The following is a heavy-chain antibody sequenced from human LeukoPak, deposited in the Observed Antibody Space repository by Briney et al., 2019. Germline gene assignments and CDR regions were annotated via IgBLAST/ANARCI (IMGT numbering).Heavy chain of an antibody. CDR2: IKSKTDGGTT. CDR3: TTDLGRSRIAPRFYH. J-gene: IGHJ4*02. CDR1: GFTFSSYG. Sequence: PGGSLRLSCAASGFTFSSYGMSWVRQAPGKGLEWVGRIKSKTDGGTTDYAAPVKGRFTISRDDSKNTLYLQINSLKTEDTAVYYCTTDLGRSRIAPRFYHWGQGTLVTVSS. D-gene: IGHD6-6*01. V-gene: IGHV3-15*01.